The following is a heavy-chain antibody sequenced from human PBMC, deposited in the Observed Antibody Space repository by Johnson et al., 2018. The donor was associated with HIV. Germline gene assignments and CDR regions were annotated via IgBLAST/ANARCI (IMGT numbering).Heavy chain of an antibody. CDR3: AREVGIQLWSSDAFDI. CDR1: TFTFDDYA. CDR2: ISWDSGSI. J-gene: IGHJ3*02. V-gene: IGHV3-9*01. Sequence: VQLVESGGGVVRPGESLRLSCAASTFTFDDYAMHWVRHAPGKGLEWVSGISWDSGSIGYADSVKGRFTISRDNAKNSLYLQMNSLRAEDTALYYCAREVGIQLWSSDAFDIWGQGTMVTVSS. D-gene: IGHD5-18*01.